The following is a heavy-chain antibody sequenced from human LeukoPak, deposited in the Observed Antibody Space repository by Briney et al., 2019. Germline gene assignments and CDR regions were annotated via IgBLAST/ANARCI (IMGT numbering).Heavy chain of an antibody. Sequence: GESLQISCKASGYSFTSYWIGWVRQMPGKGLEWMGIIDPSDPETRYTPSLQGQVTISVDKSLTTADLQWNSLKASDTAMYYCARQTAMGRSGDYWGQGTLVTVSS. CDR3: ARQTAMGRSGDY. D-gene: IGHD5-18*01. V-gene: IGHV5-51*01. J-gene: IGHJ4*02. CDR1: GYSFTSYW. CDR2: IDPSDPET.